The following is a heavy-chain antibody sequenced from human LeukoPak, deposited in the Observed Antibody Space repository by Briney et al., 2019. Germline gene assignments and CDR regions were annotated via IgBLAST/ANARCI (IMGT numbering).Heavy chain of an antibody. CDR1: DGSISSYY. V-gene: IGHV4-59*01. D-gene: IGHD3-3*01. CDR2: IYDSGST. Sequence: KPSETLSLTCTVSDGSISSYYWSWIRQPPGKGLEWIEHIYDSGSTNYNPSLKSRVTISVDTSKNQFSLKLSSVTAADTAVYYCAREFSWSGFFDYWGQGTLVTVSS. J-gene: IGHJ4*02. CDR3: AREFSWSGFFDY.